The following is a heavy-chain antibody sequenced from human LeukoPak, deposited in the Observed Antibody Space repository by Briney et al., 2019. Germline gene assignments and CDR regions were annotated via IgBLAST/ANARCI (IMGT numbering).Heavy chain of an antibody. J-gene: IGHJ3*02. V-gene: IGHV1-8*01. CDR3: ASSGVLLWFGELFRAHAFDI. Sequence: ASVNVSCKASGYTFTSYDLNWVRQATGQGLEWMGWMNPNSCNTRYAQKFQGRVTITRNTSRSTANKELSSMRSENKAVNYCASSGVLLWFGELFRAHAFDIWGQGTMVTVSS. D-gene: IGHD3-10*01. CDR1: GYTFTSYD. CDR2: MNPNSCNT.